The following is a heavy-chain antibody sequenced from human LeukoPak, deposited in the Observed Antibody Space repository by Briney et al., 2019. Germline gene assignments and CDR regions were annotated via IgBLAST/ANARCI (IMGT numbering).Heavy chain of an antibody. CDR1: GYSLTDLS. Sequence: GASVKVSCKVSGYSLTDLSMHWVRQAPGNGLEWMGGFDPEHREAIYAQKFQGRVSMTEDTPTDTAYMELSSLRSEDTAVYYCAAGGIYSLLDYWGQGTLVTVSS. V-gene: IGHV1-24*01. CDR2: FDPEHREA. CDR3: AAGGIYSLLDY. D-gene: IGHD1-26*01. J-gene: IGHJ4*02.